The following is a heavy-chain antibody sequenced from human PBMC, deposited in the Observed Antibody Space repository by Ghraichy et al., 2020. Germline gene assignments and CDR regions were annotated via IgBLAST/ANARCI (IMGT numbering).Heavy chain of an antibody. D-gene: IGHD3-16*01. CDR1: GDSITHYH. Sequence: GSLRLSCTMSGDSITHYHSTWIRQPPGKGLEWIGHSYYNGANKYNLSLKRRATISVDTSKNQFSLKLTSVTAADAAVYFCATYLGGRGGLGFWCRGPLVTVSS. CDR3: ATYLGGRGGLGF. J-gene: IGHJ4*02. V-gene: IGHV4-59*01. CDR2: SYYNGAN.